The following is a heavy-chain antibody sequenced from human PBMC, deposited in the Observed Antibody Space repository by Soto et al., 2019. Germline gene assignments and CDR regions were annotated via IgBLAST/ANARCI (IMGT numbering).Heavy chain of an antibody. J-gene: IGHJ6*02. CDR1: GFSLSTSGVG. V-gene: IGHV2-5*01. CDR3: AHRLLGSEYYYYGMDV. D-gene: IGHD3-10*01. Sequence: QITLKESGPTLVKPTQTLTLTCTFSGFSLSTSGVGVGWIRQPPGKALEWLALIYWNDDKRYSPSLKSRPTITKDTSKNQVVLTMTNMDPVDTATYYCAHRLLGSEYYYYGMDVWGQGTTVTVSS. CDR2: IYWNDDK.